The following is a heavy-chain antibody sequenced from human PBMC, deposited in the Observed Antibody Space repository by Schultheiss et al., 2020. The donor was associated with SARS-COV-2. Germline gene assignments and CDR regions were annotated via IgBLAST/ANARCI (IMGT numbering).Heavy chain of an antibody. Sequence: GGSLRLSCAVSGFTVSINYMSWVRQAPGKGLEWVSVIYSGGSTYYADSVKGRFTISRDNSKNTLYLQMNSLRAEDTAVYYCARDLVYSYRREYYFDYWGQGTLVTVSS. CDR2: IYSGGST. D-gene: IGHD5-18*01. V-gene: IGHV3-66*01. J-gene: IGHJ4*02. CDR3: ARDLVYSYRREYYFDY. CDR1: GFTVSINY.